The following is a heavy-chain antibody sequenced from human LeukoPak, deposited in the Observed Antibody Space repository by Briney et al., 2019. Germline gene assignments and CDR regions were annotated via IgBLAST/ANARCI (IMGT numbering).Heavy chain of an antibody. D-gene: IGHD2-15*01. CDR3: ARQYSGSYLFDY. Sequence: PSETLSLTCTVSGGSISSSSYYWGWIRQPPGKGLEWIGSIYYSGSTYYNPSLKSRVTISVDTSKNQFSLKLSSVTAADTAVYYCARQYSGSYLFDYWGQGTLVTVSS. CDR1: GGSISSSSYY. V-gene: IGHV4-39*01. CDR2: IYYSGST. J-gene: IGHJ4*02.